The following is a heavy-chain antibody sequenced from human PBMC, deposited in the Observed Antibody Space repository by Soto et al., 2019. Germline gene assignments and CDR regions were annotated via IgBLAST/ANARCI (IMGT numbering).Heavy chain of an antibody. CDR2: ISQTGAT. J-gene: IGHJ5*02. CDR1: GGSITSGNSYS. D-gene: IGHD3-10*01. CDR3: ARAVSPYFGTWFDP. Sequence: QLQLQESGPGLVKPSETLSLTCAVSGGSITSGNSYSWAWIRQPPGRGLEWIGSISQTGATSYNPSLKCPVSVSLDKSKNQFSLRLSSVTAADMAVYYCARAVSPYFGTWFDPWGQGTLVTVSS. V-gene: IGHV4-30-2*01.